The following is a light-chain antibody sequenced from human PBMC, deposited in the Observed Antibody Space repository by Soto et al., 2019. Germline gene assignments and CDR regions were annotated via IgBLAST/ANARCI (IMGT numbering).Light chain of an antibody. CDR3: QQSYSTPYT. V-gene: IGKV1-39*01. CDR2: AAS. CDR1: QRITDY. Sequence: DIQMTQSPSSLSASVGDRVTITCRTSQRITDYLNWYQQKPGNAPKLLIFAASSLQSDFPSRFSGSGSGTDFTLTIIDLQPEDFATYYCQQSYSTPYTFGQGTKLELK. J-gene: IGKJ2*01.